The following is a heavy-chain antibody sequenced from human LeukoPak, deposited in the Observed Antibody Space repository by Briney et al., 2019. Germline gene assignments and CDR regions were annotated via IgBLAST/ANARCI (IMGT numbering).Heavy chain of an antibody. V-gene: IGHV3-30*02. CDR3: AREVDCSSTSCYALWFDP. J-gene: IGHJ5*02. Sequence: GGSLRPSCAASGFIFRNYGMHWVRQAPGKGLEWVAFIRYDGSTKSYAASVKGRFTISRDNSENTLYLQMSSLGPEDTAVYYCAREVDCSSTSCYALWFDPWGQGTLVTVSS. CDR2: IRYDGSTK. D-gene: IGHD2-2*01. CDR1: GFIFRNYG.